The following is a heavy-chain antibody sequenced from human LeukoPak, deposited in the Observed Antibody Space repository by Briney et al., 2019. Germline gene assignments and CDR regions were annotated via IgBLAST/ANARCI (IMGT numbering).Heavy chain of an antibody. J-gene: IGHJ5*02. CDR1: GGSISSSSYY. Sequence: PSETLSLTCTVSGGSISSSSYYWGWIRQPPGKGLEWIGSIYYSGSTYYNPSLKSRVTISVDTSKNQFSLKLSSVTAADTAVYYCARTPPRITIFDPWGQGTLVTVSS. V-gene: IGHV4-39*07. D-gene: IGHD3-3*01. CDR3: ARTPPRITIFDP. CDR2: IYYSGST.